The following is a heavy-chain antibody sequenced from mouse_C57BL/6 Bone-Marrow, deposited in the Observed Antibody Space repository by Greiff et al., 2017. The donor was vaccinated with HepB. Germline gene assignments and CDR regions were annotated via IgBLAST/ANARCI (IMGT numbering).Heavy chain of an antibody. Sequence: QVQLQQPGAELVMPGASVKLSCKASGYTFTSYWMHWVKQRPGQGLEWIGEIDPSDSYTNYNQKFKGKSTLTVDKSSSTAYMQLSSLTSEDSAVYYCARGCYDGYPGYFDYWGQGTTLTVSS. CDR1: GYTFTSYW. J-gene: IGHJ2*01. CDR3: ARGCYDGYPGYFDY. V-gene: IGHV1-69*01. CDR2: IDPSDSYT. D-gene: IGHD2-3*01.